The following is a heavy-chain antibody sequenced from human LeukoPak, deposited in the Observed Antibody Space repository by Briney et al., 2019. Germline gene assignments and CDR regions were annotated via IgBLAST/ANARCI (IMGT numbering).Heavy chain of an antibody. Sequence: PGGSLRLSCAASGFTFSSYEMNWVRQAPGKGLEWVSYISGGGSTIYYADSVKGRFTISRDNSKNSLYLQMNSLRAEDTAVYYCARDREYYDFWSGYQGWFDPWGQGTLVTVSS. V-gene: IGHV3-48*03. D-gene: IGHD3-3*01. J-gene: IGHJ5*02. CDR2: ISGGGSTI. CDR3: ARDREYYDFWSGYQGWFDP. CDR1: GFTFSSYE.